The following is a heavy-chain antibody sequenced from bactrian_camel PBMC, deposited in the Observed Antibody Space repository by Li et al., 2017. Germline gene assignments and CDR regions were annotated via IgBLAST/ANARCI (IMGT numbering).Heavy chain of an antibody. CDR1: ADAYYQCT. CDR2: IGSDGL. CDR3: AANPVCWESKIEEKHFGY. D-gene: IGHD5*01. Sequence: HVQLVESGGGSVQAEGSLKLSCVAPADAYYQCTMGWYRQAPGTERELVATIGSDGLYYVDSVKGRFTISQDNAKAIFYLQMSSLKPEDTAKYYCAANPVCWESKIEEKHFGYWGQGTQVTVS. V-gene: IGHV3S55*01. J-gene: IGHJ6*01.